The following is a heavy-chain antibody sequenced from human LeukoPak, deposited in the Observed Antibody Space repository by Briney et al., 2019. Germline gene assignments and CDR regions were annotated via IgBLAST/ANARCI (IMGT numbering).Heavy chain of an antibody. J-gene: IGHJ4*02. CDR3: GRGTAIIPGFDY. CDR1: GFTFSTYW. CDR2: IKQDGSEK. D-gene: IGHD2-21*02. Sequence: GGSLRLSCAASGFTFSTYWMNWVRQAPGKGLEWVANIKQDGSEKYYVDSLKGRFTISRDNAKNSLYLQMNSLRAEDTAVYYCGRGTAIIPGFDYWGQGALVTVSS. V-gene: IGHV3-7*04.